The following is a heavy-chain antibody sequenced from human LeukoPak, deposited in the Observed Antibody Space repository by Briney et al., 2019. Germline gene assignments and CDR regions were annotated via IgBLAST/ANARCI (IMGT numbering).Heavy chain of an antibody. Sequence: ASVKVSCKASGYTFTSYGISWVRQAPGQGLEWMGWISAYNGNTNYAQKLQGRVTMTTDTSTSTAYMELRSLRSDDTAVYYCARFQLTIQGYYGSGYFGYWGQGTLVTVSS. CDR1: GYTFTSYG. CDR3: ARFQLTIQGYYGSGYFGY. CDR2: ISAYNGNT. J-gene: IGHJ4*02. V-gene: IGHV1-18*01. D-gene: IGHD3-10*01.